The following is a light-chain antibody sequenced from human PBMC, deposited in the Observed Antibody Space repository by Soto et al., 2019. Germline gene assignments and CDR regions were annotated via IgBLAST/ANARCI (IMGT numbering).Light chain of an antibody. V-gene: IGKV3-15*01. CDR3: QQYNNWWT. J-gene: IGKJ1*01. CDR1: QSVSSN. Sequence: MEMTQSPATLSVSPGERATLSCRASQSVSSNLVWYQQKPGQAPRLLIYGASTRVTGIPARFSGSGSGTEFTLTISSLQSEDFAVYYCQQYNNWWTFGQGTKVDIK. CDR2: GAS.